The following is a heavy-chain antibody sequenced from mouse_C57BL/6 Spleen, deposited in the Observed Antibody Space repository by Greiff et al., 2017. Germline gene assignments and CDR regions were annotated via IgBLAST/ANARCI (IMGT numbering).Heavy chain of an antibody. CDR3: TITTVVDWYFDV. Sequence: VQLQQSGTVLARPGASVKMSCKTSGYTFTSYWMHWVKQRPGQGLEWIGAIYPGNSDTSYNQKFKGKAKLTAVTSASTAYMELISLTNEDSAVYYCTITTVVDWYFDVWGTGTTVTVSS. J-gene: IGHJ1*03. V-gene: IGHV1-5*01. D-gene: IGHD1-1*01. CDR1: GYTFTSYW. CDR2: IYPGNSDT.